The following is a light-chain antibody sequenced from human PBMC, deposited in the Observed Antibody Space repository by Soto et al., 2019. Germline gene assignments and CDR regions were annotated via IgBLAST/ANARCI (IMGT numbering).Light chain of an antibody. CDR2: EVT. J-gene: IGLJ3*02. CDR3: RSYAASNKFYFV. CDR1: SSDVGGYNY. Sequence: QSALTQPPSASGSPGQSVTISCTGTSSDVGGYNYVSWYQQYPGRAPKLMIYEVTKRPSGVPDRFSGSKSGNTASLTVSGLQAEDEADYYCRSYAASNKFYFVFGVGTKLTVL. V-gene: IGLV2-8*01.